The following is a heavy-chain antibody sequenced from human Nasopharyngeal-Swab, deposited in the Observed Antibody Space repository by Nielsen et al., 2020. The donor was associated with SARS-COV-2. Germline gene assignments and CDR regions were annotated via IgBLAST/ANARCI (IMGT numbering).Heavy chain of an antibody. D-gene: IGHD6-19*01. J-gene: IGHJ3*02. CDR1: GGSISSSSYY. CDR3: AKRPTVAGRI. CDR2: ISGSGGST. Sequence: ETLSLTCTVSGGSISSSSYYWGWIRQPPGKGLEWVSAISGSGGSTYYADSVKGRLTISRDNSKNTLYLQMNSLRAEDTAVYYCAKRPTVAGRIWGQGTMVTVSS. V-gene: IGHV3-23*01.